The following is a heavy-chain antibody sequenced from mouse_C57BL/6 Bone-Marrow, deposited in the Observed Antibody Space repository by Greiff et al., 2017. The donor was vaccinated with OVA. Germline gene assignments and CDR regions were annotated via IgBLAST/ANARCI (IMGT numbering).Heavy chain of an antibody. CDR1: GYTFTSYT. CDR2: IDPTNDYT. CDR3: TRGYFFDY. V-gene: IGHV1-4*01. J-gene: IGHJ2*01. Sequence: QVQLKQSGAELARPGASVKMSCKASGYTFTSYTIHWVKQRHGQGLEWIGYIDPTNDYTNYNQKFKGKATLTADKSSSTAYMQLSSLTSEDSAVYYCTRGYFFDYWGQGTTLTVTS.